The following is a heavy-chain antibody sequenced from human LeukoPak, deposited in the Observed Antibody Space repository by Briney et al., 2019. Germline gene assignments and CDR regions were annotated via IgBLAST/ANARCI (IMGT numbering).Heavy chain of an antibody. J-gene: IGHJ4*02. CDR2: IYYSGST. CDR3: ARAKSFDY. Sequence: SETLSLTCAVYGGSFSGYYWSWIRQPPGKGLEWIGYIYYSGSTNYNPSLKSRVTISVDTSKNQFALKLGSVTAADTAVYYCARAKSFDYWGQGTLVTVSS. CDR1: GGSFSGYY. V-gene: IGHV4-59*01.